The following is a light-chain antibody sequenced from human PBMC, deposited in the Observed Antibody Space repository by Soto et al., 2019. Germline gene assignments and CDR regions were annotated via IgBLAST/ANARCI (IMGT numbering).Light chain of an antibody. V-gene: IGKV1-16*02. Sequence: DIQMTQSPSSLSASVGDRVTITCRASQEISNHLAWFQQKPGKPPKSLIYDASSLQSGVPSKFSGRGSGTEFTLTISRLQPEDFATYYCQQYHNYPVTFGGGTMVEIK. CDR2: DAS. J-gene: IGKJ4*01. CDR1: QEISNH. CDR3: QQYHNYPVT.